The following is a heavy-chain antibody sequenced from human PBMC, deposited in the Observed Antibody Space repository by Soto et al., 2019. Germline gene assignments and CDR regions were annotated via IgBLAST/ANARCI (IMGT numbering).Heavy chain of an antibody. Sequence: QMQLVQSGPEVKKPGTSVKVSCKASGFNFTSSAVQWVRQARGQRLELIGWIVVGSGNTNYAQKFQERVTITQDMSTSTAYMELSSLRSEDTAVYYCAAALHDYGDYVGFYFDYWGQGTLVTVSS. J-gene: IGHJ4*02. V-gene: IGHV1-58*01. CDR3: AAALHDYGDYVGFYFDY. D-gene: IGHD4-17*01. CDR1: GFNFTSSA. CDR2: IVVGSGNT.